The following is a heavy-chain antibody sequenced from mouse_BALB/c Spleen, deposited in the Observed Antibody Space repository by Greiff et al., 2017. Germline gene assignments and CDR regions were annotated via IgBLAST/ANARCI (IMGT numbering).Heavy chain of an antibody. D-gene: IGHD2-1*01. Sequence: EVKVEESGGGLVKLGGSLKLSCAASGFTFSSYYMSWVRQTPEKRLELVAAINSNGGSTYYPDTVKGRFTISRDNAKNTLYLQMSSLKSEDTALYYCARHGNYVNYFDYWGQGTTLTVSS. CDR3: ARHGNYVNYFDY. CDR1: GFTFSSYY. J-gene: IGHJ2*01. V-gene: IGHV5-6-2*01. CDR2: INSNGGST.